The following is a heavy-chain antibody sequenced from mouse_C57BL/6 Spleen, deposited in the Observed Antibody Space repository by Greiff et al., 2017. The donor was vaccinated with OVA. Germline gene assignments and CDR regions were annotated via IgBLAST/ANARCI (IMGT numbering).Heavy chain of an antibody. V-gene: IGHV7-3*01. CDR2: IRNKANGYTT. CDR1: GFTFTDYY. D-gene: IGHD4-1*01. Sequence: EVKLMESGGGLVQPGGSLSLSCAASGFTFTDYYMSWVRQPPGKALEWLGFIRNKANGYTTEYSASVKGRFTISRDNSQSILYLQMNALRAEDSATYYCARSRWDVYAMDYWGQGTSVTVSS. J-gene: IGHJ4*01. CDR3: ARSRWDVYAMDY.